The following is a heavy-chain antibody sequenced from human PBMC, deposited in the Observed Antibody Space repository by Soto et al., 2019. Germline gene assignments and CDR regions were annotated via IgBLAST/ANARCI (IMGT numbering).Heavy chain of an antibody. Sequence: EVQLVESGGGLVQPGGSLRLSCAASGFTFSSYWMIWVRQAPGKGLEWVANIKQDGSEKYYVDSVKGRFTISRDNAKNSLYLQMNSLRAEDTAVYYCARLHSYCGGDCYYPFDPWGQGTLVTVSS. V-gene: IGHV3-7*01. CDR3: ARLHSYCGGDCYYPFDP. CDR2: IKQDGSEK. D-gene: IGHD2-21*01. J-gene: IGHJ5*02. CDR1: GFTFSSYW.